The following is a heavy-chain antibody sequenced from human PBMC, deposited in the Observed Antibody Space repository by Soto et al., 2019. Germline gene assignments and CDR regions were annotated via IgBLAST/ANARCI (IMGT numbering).Heavy chain of an antibody. CDR2: INPSGGST. J-gene: IGHJ6*02. CDR3: ARVHYGMDV. CDR1: GYTFTSYY. V-gene: IGHV1-46*01. Sequence: QVQLVQSGAEVKKPGASVKVSCKAYGYTFTSYYMHWVRQAPGQGLEWMGIINPSGGSTSYAQKFEGRGTMTRATSTSTVYMELSSLRSEDTAVYYCARVHYGMDVWGQGTTVTVSS.